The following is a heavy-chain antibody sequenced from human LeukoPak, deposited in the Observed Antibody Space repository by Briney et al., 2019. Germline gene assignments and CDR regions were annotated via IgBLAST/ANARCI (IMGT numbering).Heavy chain of an antibody. Sequence: ASVKVSCKASGYTFTGYYMHWVRQAPGQGLEWMGIINPSGGSTSYAQKFQGRVTMTRDTSTSTVYMELSSLRSEDTAVYYCARDGDYYDSSGYYYYYYGMDVWGQGTTVTVSS. D-gene: IGHD3-22*01. CDR1: GYTFTGYY. J-gene: IGHJ6*02. V-gene: IGHV1-46*01. CDR3: ARDGDYYDSSGYYYYYYGMDV. CDR2: INPSGGST.